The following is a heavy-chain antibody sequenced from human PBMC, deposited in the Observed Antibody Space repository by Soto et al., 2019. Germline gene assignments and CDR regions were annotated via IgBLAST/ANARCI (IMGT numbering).Heavy chain of an antibody. CDR2: FYYSGST. V-gene: IGHV4-31*03. D-gene: IGHD3-3*01. J-gene: IGHJ5*02. CDR1: GGSISSGGYY. CDR3: AGWSFWRVYSVDP. Sequence: QVQLQESGPGLVKPSQTLSLTCTVSGGSISSGGYYWSWIRQHPGKGLEWIGYFYYSGSTYYNPSVECRVSIVGDTSNDHFSLKLSSLTAADTAVYYCAGWSFWRVYSVDPWGQGTVVTVSS.